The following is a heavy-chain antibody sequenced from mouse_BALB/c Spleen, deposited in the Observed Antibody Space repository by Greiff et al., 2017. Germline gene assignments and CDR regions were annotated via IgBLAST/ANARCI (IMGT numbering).Heavy chain of an antibody. D-gene: IGHD2-4*01. J-gene: IGHJ1*01. V-gene: IGHV1-7*01. CDR2: INPSTGYT. CDR3: ARLIYWYFDV. Sequence: QVQLQQSGAELAKPGASVKMSCKASGYTFTSYWMHWVKQRPGQGLEWIGYINPSTGYTEYNQKFKDKATLTADKSSSTAYMQLSSLTSEDSAVYYCARLIYWYFDVWGAGTTVTVAS. CDR1: GYTFTSYW.